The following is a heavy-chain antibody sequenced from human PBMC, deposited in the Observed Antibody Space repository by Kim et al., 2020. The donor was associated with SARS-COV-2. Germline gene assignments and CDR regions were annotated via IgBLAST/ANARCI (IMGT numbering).Heavy chain of an antibody. V-gene: IGHV3-21*04. J-gene: IGHJ6*03. CDR3: ANCGEPFVKSSYYHCY. Sequence: GGSLRLSCAASGFTFSSYTMNWVRQAPQKGLEWVSSISSSRGTIYYADPVKGRFTISRDNSKNSLYLQMNSLRAEDTAVYYCANCGEPFVKSSYYHCY. CDR1: GFTFSSYT. D-gene: IGHD4-17*01. CDR2: ISSSRGTI.